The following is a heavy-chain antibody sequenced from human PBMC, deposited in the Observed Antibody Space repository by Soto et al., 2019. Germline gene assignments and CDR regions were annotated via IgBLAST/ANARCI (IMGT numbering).Heavy chain of an antibody. J-gene: IGHJ3*02. CDR1: AAFIKRYS. D-gene: IGHD3-16*02. Sequence: EDLRATYSVSAAFIKRYSWSWIRQPAGKGLEWVGQFYASGTTKYNPALKSRVTMSLDTSKNQFSLRLNSVTAADTAVYFCARSFYLDAFDIWGQGTMVT. CDR2: FYASGTT. CDR3: ARSFYLDAFDI. V-gene: IGHV4-4*07.